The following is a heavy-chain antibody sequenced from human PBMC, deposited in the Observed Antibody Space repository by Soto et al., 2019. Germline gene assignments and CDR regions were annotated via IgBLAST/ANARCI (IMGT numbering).Heavy chain of an antibody. J-gene: IGHJ4*02. CDR1: GFTFSDYS. CDR3: SRDAQGRGAGSHDF. V-gene: IGHV3-21*01. D-gene: IGHD3-10*01. CDR2: ISTYGDST. Sequence: VHLVESGGGLVRPGGSLRLSCVVSGFTFSDYSMNWVRQAPGKGLEWVSSISTYGDSTYYADSVRGRFTIFRDSAKNSLYLQMDSLRADDTAFYFCSRDAQGRGAGSHDFWGQGTLVTVSS.